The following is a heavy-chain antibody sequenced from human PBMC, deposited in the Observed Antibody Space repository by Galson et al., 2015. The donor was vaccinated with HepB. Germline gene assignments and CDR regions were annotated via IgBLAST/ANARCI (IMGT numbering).Heavy chain of an antibody. V-gene: IGHV3-23*01. CDR3: AKTVGYSSSPGPYYYYGMDV. D-gene: IGHD6-6*01. Sequence: SLRLSCAASGFTFSSYAMSWVRQAPGKGLEWVSAISGSGGSTYYADSVKGRFTISRDNSKNTLYLQMNSLRAEDTAVYYCAKTVGYSSSPGPYYYYGMDVWGQGTTVTVSS. CDR2: ISGSGGST. J-gene: IGHJ6*02. CDR1: GFTFSSYA.